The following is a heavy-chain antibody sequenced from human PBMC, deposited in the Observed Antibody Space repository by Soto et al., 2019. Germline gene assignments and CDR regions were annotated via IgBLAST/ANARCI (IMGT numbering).Heavy chain of an antibody. J-gene: IGHJ6*02. CDR2: IYYSGST. Sequence: QVQLQESGPGLVKPSETLSLTCTVSGGSISSYYWSWIRQPPGKGLEWIGYIYYSGSTNYNPSLKSRATISVDTSKNQFSLKLSSVTAADTAVYYCARAAGDYVYYYYGMDVWGQGTTVTVSS. D-gene: IGHD4-17*01. CDR1: GGSISSYY. CDR3: ARAAGDYVYYYYGMDV. V-gene: IGHV4-59*01.